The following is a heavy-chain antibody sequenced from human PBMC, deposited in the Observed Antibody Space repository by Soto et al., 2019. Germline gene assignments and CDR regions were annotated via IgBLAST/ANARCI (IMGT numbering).Heavy chain of an antibody. J-gene: IGHJ4*02. V-gene: IGHV3-15*01. CDR1: GFTFSNAW. D-gene: IGHD2-15*01. CDR3: TTSKLNIVVVVAADPYYFDY. Sequence: GGSLRLSCAASGFTFSNAWMSWVRQAPGKGLEWVGRIKSKTDSGTTDYAVPVKGRFTISRDDSKNTLYLQMNSLKTEDTVVYYCTTSKLNIVVVVAADPYYFDYWGQGTLVTLSS. CDR2: IKSKTDSGTT.